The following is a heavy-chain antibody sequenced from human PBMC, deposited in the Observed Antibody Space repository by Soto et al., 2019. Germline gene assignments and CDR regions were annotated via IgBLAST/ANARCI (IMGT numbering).Heavy chain of an antibody. V-gene: IGHV4-34*01. CDR3: ARVRRWLPEEMVDL. CDR2: VNDSGNS. D-gene: IGHD5-12*01. CDR1: GGSFSGYD. Sequence: QVQVHQRGAGQLRASETLSLTCGVSGGSFSGYDWSWIRQPPGKGLEWIGDVNDSGNSNYNPSLKRRVVISVDTPKNEFSLKMNTVTAADTGVYYCARVRRWLPEEMVDLWGQGALVTVSS. J-gene: IGHJ5*02.